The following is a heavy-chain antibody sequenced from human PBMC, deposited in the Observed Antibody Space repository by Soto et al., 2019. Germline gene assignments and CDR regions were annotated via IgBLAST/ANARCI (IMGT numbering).Heavy chain of an antibody. CDR1: GFTFSSYS. CDR3: ARDTEYSGSDGEVDY. Sequence: SLRLSCTASGFTFSSYSMNWVRQAPGKGLEWVSYISSSSSTIYYADSVKGRFTISRDNAKNSLYLQMNSLRAEDTAVYYCARDTEYSGSDGEVDYWGQGTLVTVSS. J-gene: IGHJ4*02. D-gene: IGHD5-12*01. CDR2: ISSSSSTI. V-gene: IGHV3-48*01.